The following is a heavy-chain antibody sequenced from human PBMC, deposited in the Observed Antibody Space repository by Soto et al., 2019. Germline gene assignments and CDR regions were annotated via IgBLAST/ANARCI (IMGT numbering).Heavy chain of an antibody. J-gene: IGHJ3*02. V-gene: IGHV3-7*05. Sequence: EVQLVESGGGLVQPGGSLRLSCAASGFTFSSYWMSWVRQAPGKGLEWVANIKQDGSEKYYVDSVKGRFTISRDNAKNSLYLQMNSLRAEDTAVYYCARVFGYSSGWGRGAFDIWGQGRMVTVSS. D-gene: IGHD6-19*01. CDR3: ARVFGYSSGWGRGAFDI. CDR1: GFTFSSYW. CDR2: IKQDGSEK.